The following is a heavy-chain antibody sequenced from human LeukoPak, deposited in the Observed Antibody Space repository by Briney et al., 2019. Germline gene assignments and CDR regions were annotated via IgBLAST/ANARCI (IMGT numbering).Heavy chain of an antibody. CDR1: GGSISSYY. CDR2: IYYSGST. J-gene: IGHJ4*02. Sequence: SETLSLTCTVSGGSISSYYWSWIRQPPGKGLEWIGYIYYSGSTNYNPSLKSRVTISVDTSKNQFSLKLSSVTAADTAVYYCARGPPPDFDFWGRGTLVTVSS. CDR3: ARGPPPDFDF. V-gene: IGHV4-59*08.